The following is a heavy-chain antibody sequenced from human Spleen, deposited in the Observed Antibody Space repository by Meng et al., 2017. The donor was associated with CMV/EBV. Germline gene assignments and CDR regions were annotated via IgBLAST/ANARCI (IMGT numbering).Heavy chain of an antibody. CDR2: IYYSGST. V-gene: IGHV4-39*07. D-gene: IGHD6-19*01. CDR1: GGSISSSSYY. CDR3: ARGGSAWRYYFDY. Sequence: SETLSLTCTVSGGSISSSSYYWGWIRQPPGKGLEWIGSIYYSGSTYYNPSLKSRVTISVDTSKNQFSLELSSVTAADTAVYYCARGGSAWRYYFDYWGQGTLVTVSS. J-gene: IGHJ4*02.